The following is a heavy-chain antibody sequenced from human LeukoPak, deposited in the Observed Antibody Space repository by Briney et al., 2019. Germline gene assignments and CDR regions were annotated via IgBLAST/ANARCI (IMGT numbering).Heavy chain of an antibody. CDR2: ININTGGT. V-gene: IGHV1-2*02. J-gene: IGHJ4*02. Sequence: ASVKVSCKASGYTFTSYDINWVRQATGQGLEWMGWININTGGTNFAQKFQDRVTMTRDTSISTAYMELRSLRSDDTAVFYCARPRHGSGSYNFRYWGQGTLVTVSS. D-gene: IGHD3-10*01. CDR1: GYTFTSYD. CDR3: ARPRHGSGSYNFRY.